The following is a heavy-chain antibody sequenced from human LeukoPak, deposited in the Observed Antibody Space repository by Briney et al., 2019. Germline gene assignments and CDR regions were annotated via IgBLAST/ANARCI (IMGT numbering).Heavy chain of an antibody. V-gene: IGHV4-39*01. D-gene: IGHD6-13*01. CDR2: IYYSGST. Sequence: SETLSLTCTVSGGSISSSSYYWGWIRQPPGKGLEWIGSIYYSGSTYYNPSLKSRVTISVDTSKNQFSLKLSSVTAADTAVYYCATSIAAAGLFDHWGQGTLVTVSS. J-gene: IGHJ4*02. CDR1: GGSISSSSYY. CDR3: ATSIAAAGLFDH.